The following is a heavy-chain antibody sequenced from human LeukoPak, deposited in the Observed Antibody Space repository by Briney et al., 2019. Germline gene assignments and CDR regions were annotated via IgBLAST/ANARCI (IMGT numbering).Heavy chain of an antibody. Sequence: PGGSLRLSCAASGFTFSSYWMSWVRQAPGKGLEWVAMIKQDGSEKYYVDSVKGRFTISRDNAKNSLSLQMNSLRAEDTAVYYCARDQGYCTSASCRGDAFDVWGQGSMISVSS. CDR2: IKQDGSEK. CDR1: GFTFSSYW. D-gene: IGHD2-2*01. V-gene: IGHV3-7*01. CDR3: ARDQGYCTSASCRGDAFDV. J-gene: IGHJ3*01.